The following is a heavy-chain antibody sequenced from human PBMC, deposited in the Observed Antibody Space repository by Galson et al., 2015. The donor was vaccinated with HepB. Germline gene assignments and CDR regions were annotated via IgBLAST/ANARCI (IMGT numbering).Heavy chain of an antibody. D-gene: IGHD3-22*01. Sequence: LSLTCTISGGSISNNDWWNWVRQPPGQGLEWIGEIFHTGYTNYNPSLKSRVTISVDNSKNQFSLKLTTMTAADTAVYYCARWSTHYNDESFDIWGRGTMVTVSS. J-gene: IGHJ3*02. CDR1: GGSISNNDW. CDR3: ARWSTHYNDESFDI. V-gene: IGHV4-4*02. CDR2: IFHTGYT.